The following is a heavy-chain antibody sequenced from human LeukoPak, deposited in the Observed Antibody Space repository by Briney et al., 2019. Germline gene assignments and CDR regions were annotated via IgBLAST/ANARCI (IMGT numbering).Heavy chain of an antibody. CDR3: ALSSGYLFDY. CDR1: GFTFSSYN. CDR2: ISSSSSYI. D-gene: IGHD3-22*01. J-gene: IGHJ4*02. Sequence: GGSLRLSCAPSGFTFSSYNMNWVRQAPGKGLEWVSSISSSSSYIYYADSVKGRFTISRDNAKNSLYLQMNSLRVEDTAVYYCALSSGYLFDYWGQGTLVTVSS. V-gene: IGHV3-21*01.